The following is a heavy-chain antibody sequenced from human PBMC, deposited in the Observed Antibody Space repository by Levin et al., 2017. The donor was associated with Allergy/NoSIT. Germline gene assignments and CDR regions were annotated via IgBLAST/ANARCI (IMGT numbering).Heavy chain of an antibody. V-gene: IGHV4-59*01. CDR3: ARGGEQYQLLYPYYYYGMDV. CDR1: GGSISSSY. Sequence: SQTLSLTCTVSGGSISSSYWSWIRQPPGKGLEWIGYIYYSGSTNYNPSLKSRVTISVDTSKNQFSLKLSSVTAADTAVYYCARGGEQYQLLYPYYYYGMDVWGQGTTVTVSS. J-gene: IGHJ6*02. CDR2: IYYSGST. D-gene: IGHD2-2*02.